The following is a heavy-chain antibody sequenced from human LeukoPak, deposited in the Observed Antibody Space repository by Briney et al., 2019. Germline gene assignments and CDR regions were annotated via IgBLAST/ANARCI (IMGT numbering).Heavy chain of an antibody. Sequence: SETLSLTCTVSGGSISSSSYYWGWIRQPPGKGLEWLGSIYYSGSTYYNPSLKSRVTISVDTSKNQFSLKLSSVTAADTAVYYCARLGQSAFDIWGQGTLVTVSS. J-gene: IGHJ3*02. V-gene: IGHV4-39*01. CDR1: GGSISSSSYY. CDR2: IYYSGST. CDR3: ARLGQSAFDI.